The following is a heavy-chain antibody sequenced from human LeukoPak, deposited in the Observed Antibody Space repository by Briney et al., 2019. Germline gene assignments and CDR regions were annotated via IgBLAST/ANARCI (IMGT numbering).Heavy chain of an antibody. CDR1: GFTFSTYW. CDR3: ARNVYRTFDS. D-gene: IGHD1-14*01. V-gene: IGHV3-7*01. Sequence: PGGSLRLSCAASGFTFSTYWMSWVRQAPGKGLEWVANIKQDGSEKYYVVSVKDRFTISRDNAKNSLYLQMNSLRVEDTAVYYCARNVYRTFDSWDQGTLVTVSS. CDR2: IKQDGSEK. J-gene: IGHJ4*02.